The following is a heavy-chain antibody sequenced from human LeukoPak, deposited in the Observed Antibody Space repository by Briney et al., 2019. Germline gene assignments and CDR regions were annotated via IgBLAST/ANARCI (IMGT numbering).Heavy chain of an antibody. Sequence: GGSLRLSCAASGFTFSSYSMNWVRQAPGKGLEWVSYISSSSSTIYYADSVKGRFTISRDNSKNTLYLQMNSLRAEDTAVYYCAKGGLNWGSPAPFDYWGQGTLVTVSS. CDR1: GFTFSSYS. D-gene: IGHD7-27*01. CDR3: AKGGLNWGSPAPFDY. CDR2: ISSSSSTI. J-gene: IGHJ4*02. V-gene: IGHV3-48*01.